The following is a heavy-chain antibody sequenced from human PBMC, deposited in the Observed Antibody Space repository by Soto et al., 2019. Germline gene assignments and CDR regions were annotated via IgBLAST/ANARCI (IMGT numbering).Heavy chain of an antibody. Sequence: QVQLMQSGAEEKKPGSSVKVSCKASGGTFSSYAISWVRQAPGQGLEWMGGIIPIFGTANYAQKFQDRVTIPADASTSTAYMDLSILISADTAVYYCARVVGLKGGIAVRYNYYAMDVWGQGTTVTVSS. CDR2: IIPIFGTA. D-gene: IGHD6-19*01. J-gene: IGHJ6*02. CDR1: GGTFSSYA. V-gene: IGHV1-69*01. CDR3: ARVVGLKGGIAVRYNYYAMDV.